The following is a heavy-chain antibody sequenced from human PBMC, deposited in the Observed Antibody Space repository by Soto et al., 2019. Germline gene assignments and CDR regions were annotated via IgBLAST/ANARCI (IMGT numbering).Heavy chain of an antibody. CDR3: ARPAGPGRHHTYYFDD. CDR2: IIPIFGTA. V-gene: IGHV1-69*13. J-gene: IGHJ4*02. CDR1: GGTFSSYA. Sequence: SVKVSCKASGGTFSSYAISWVRQAPGQGLEWMGGIIPIFGTANYAQKFQGRVTITADESTSTAYMELSSLRSEDTAVYYCARPAGPGRHHTYYFDDWGQGTLVTVSS.